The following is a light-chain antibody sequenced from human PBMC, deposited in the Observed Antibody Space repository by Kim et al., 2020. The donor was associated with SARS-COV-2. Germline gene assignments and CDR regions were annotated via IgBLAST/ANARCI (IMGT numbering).Light chain of an antibody. V-gene: IGLV6-57*02. Sequence: NFMLTQTHSVSESPGKTVTISCTGSSGSIASNYVQWYQQRPGSAPTTVIYEDNKRPSGVPDRFSGSIDSSSNSASLTISGLKTEDEADYYCQSYDSSNQVFGGGTQLTVL. CDR1: SGSIASNY. CDR2: EDN. J-gene: IGLJ3*02. CDR3: QSYDSSNQV.